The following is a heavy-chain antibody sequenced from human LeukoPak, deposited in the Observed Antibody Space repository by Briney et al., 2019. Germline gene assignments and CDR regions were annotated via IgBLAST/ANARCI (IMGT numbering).Heavy chain of an antibody. CDR1: GYSITSSSW. Sequence: SETLSLTCAVSGYSITSSSWWGWIRQPPGKGLEWIGYIYHSGTTYDNPSLQSRVTMSVDTSKNQFSLKLSSVTAVDTAVYYCARKENVYYYFDYWGQGTLVTVSS. V-gene: IGHV4-28*01. D-gene: IGHD3-10*01. J-gene: IGHJ4*02. CDR2: IYHSGTT. CDR3: ARKENVYYYFDY.